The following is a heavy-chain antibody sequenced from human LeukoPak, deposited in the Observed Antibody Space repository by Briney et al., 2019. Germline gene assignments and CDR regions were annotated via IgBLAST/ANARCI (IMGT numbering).Heavy chain of an antibody. D-gene: IGHD3-10*01. J-gene: IGHJ4*02. Sequence: PSETLSLTCNVSGGSISSSNWWSWVRQPPGKGLEWIGEIYCSVTPDYNPSLKSRVTISVDTSKNQFSLKLSSVTAADTAVYYCARLFISSIWFGESEFRQNDYWGQGTLVTVSS. CDR1: GGSISSSNW. CDR3: ARLFISSIWFGESEFRQNDY. CDR2: IYCSVTP. V-gene: IGHV4/OR15-8*01.